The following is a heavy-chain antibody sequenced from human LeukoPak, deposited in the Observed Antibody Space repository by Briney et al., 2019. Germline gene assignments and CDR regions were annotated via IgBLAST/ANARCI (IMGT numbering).Heavy chain of an antibody. V-gene: IGHV3-7*01. CDR2: IKQDGGER. CDR1: GFTFDNYW. Sequence: GGSLRLSCTASGFTFDNYWMTWVRQPPGKGLEWVANIKQDGGERYYVDSMRGRFTISRDNSKNSLYLQMNSLRAEDTAVYYCVRDGRPLDYWGQGTLVIVS. D-gene: IGHD3/OR15-3a*01. J-gene: IGHJ4*02. CDR3: VRDGRPLDY.